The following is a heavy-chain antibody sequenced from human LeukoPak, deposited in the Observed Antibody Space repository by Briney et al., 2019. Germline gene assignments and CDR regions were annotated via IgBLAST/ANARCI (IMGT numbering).Heavy chain of an antibody. D-gene: IGHD3-9*01. CDR3: AKGNFTIWDY. V-gene: IGHV3-23*01. CDR2: ISGSGGST. J-gene: IGHJ4*02. Sequence: GGSLRLSCAASGFTFSSYGMSWVRQAPGKGLEWVSVISGSGGSTYYADSVKGRFTISRDNSKNTVYLQMNSLRAEDTAVYYCAKGNFTIWDYWGQGTLVTVSS. CDR1: GFTFSSYG.